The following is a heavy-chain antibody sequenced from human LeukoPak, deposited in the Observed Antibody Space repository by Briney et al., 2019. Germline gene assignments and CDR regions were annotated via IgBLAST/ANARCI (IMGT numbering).Heavy chain of an antibody. Sequence: QSGGSLRLSCAASGFTFSIYWMSWVRQAPGKGLEWVSAISGSGGSTYYADSVKGRFTNSRDDSKNTLYLQMNSLRAEDTAVYYCASCSGYYVRDYYYMDVWGKGTTVTVSS. CDR1: GFTFSIYW. CDR3: ASCSGYYVRDYYYMDV. CDR2: ISGSGGST. D-gene: IGHD3-22*01. J-gene: IGHJ6*03. V-gene: IGHV3-23*01.